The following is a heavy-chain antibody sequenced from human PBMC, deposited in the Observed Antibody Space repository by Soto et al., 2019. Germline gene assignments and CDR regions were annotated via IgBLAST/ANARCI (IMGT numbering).Heavy chain of an antibody. Sequence: SATLYLTCTVSGGFISSSCSYWGWIRQPPGQGLERIGSISYSGSPSYYPSPTSRVTISVDTSKNQFSLELSSGTPADTAVDYCAGLHLTMVRGGLFYYYGRNDWGQGTTVTV. D-gene: IGHD3-10*01. CDR2: ISYSGSP. J-gene: IGHJ6*02. CDR3: AGLHLTMVRGGLFYYYGRND. CDR1: GGFISSSCSY. V-gene: IGHV4-39*01.